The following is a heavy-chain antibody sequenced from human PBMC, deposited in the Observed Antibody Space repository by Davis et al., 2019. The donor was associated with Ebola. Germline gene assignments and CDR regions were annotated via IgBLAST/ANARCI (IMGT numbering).Heavy chain of an antibody. Sequence: GESLKISCTDSVITFSSYAMSWVRQAPGKGLDWVSAISCSGGSTYYADSVKGRFTISRDNSKNTLYLQMNSLRAEDTAVYYCANYYDSSGYSTLDYWGQGTLVTVSS. D-gene: IGHD3-22*01. CDR3: ANYYDSSGYSTLDY. CDR2: ISCSGGST. J-gene: IGHJ4*02. V-gene: IGHV3-23*01. CDR1: VITFSSYA.